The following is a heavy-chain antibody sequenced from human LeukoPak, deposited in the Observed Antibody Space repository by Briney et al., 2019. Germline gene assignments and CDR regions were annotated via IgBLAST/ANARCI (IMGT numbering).Heavy chain of an antibody. CDR2: ISAYNGNT. D-gene: IGHD3-22*01. CDR1: GYTFTSYG. V-gene: IGHV1-18*01. CDR3: ARDSADLQDYYDSSGYYYAFDI. Sequence: GASVKVSCKASGYTFTSYGISWVRQAPGQGLEWMGWISAYNGNTNYAQKLQGRVTMTTDTSTSTAYMELRSLRSDDTAVYYCARDSADLQDYYDSSGYYYAFDIWGQGTMVSVSS. J-gene: IGHJ3*02.